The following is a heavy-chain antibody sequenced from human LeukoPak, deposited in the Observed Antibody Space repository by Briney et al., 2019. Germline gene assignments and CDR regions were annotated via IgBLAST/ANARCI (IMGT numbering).Heavy chain of an antibody. Sequence: GGSLRLSCAASGFTCSSYWMSWVRQAPGKGLEWVANIKQDGSEKYYVDSVKGRFTISRDNAKNSLYLQMNSLRAEDAAVYYCARIRRGWSQNWDYWGQGTLVTVSS. CDR2: IKQDGSEK. CDR3: ARIRRGWSQNWDY. D-gene: IGHD6-19*01. CDR1: GFTCSSYW. J-gene: IGHJ4*02. V-gene: IGHV3-7*01.